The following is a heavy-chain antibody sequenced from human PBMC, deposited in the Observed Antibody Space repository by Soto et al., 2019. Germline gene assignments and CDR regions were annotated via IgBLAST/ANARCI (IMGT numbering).Heavy chain of an antibody. Sequence: GGSLRLSCAASGFTFGRNAMHWVRQAPGKGLEWVAVISYVGDNKYYADSVKGRFTISRDNSKNTLYLQMNSLRAEDTAVYYCARDRSPMAPYSYYYYGMDLWGQGTTVTVSS. CDR2: ISYVGDNK. CDR3: ARDRSPMAPYSYYYYGMDL. V-gene: IGHV3-30-3*01. J-gene: IGHJ6*02. CDR1: GFTFGRNA. D-gene: IGHD3-10*01.